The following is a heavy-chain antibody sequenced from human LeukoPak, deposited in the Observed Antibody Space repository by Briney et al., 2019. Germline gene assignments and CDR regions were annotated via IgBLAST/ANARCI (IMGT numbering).Heavy chain of an antibody. CDR1: GGSFSGYY. CDR3: AREVRYSHAFDI. Sequence: KPSETLSLTCAVYGGSFSGYYWSWIRQPTGNGLEWIGEINHSGSTNYNPSLKSRVTISVDTSKNQFSLKLSSVTAADTAVYYCAREVRYSHAFDIWGQGTMVTVSS. J-gene: IGHJ3*02. V-gene: IGHV4-34*01. D-gene: IGHD3-9*01. CDR2: INHSGST.